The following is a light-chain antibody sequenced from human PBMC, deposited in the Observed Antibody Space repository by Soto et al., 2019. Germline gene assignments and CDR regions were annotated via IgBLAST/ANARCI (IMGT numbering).Light chain of an antibody. CDR3: SSYAGSSTPVV. Sequence: QSALTQPASVSGSPGQSITISCTGTSSDVGSYNYVSWYQQHPGKAPKLMIYDVSKRPSGVSNRFSGSKSGNTASLTISGLQAEDEADYYCSSYAGSSTPVVFGGGTKLTVL. V-gene: IGLV2-23*02. CDR1: SSDVGSYNY. CDR2: DVS. J-gene: IGLJ7*01.